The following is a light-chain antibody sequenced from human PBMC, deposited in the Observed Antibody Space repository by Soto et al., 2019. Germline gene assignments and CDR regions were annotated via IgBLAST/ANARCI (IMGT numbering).Light chain of an antibody. J-gene: IGKJ1*01. CDR3: QQYHNWPRT. CDR1: QSVSSD. V-gene: IGKV3-15*01. Sequence: EIVMTQSPATLSVSPGERATLSCRASQSVSSDLAWYQQKPGQTPSLLIYAASTRATGIPARFSDSGSGTEFTLTISSLQSEDFVVYYCQQYHNWPRTFGQGTKVEI. CDR2: AAS.